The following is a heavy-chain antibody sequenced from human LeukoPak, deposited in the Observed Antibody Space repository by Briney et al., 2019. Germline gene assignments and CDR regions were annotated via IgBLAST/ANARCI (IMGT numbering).Heavy chain of an antibody. CDR2: IIPIFGTA. J-gene: IGHJ4*02. D-gene: IGHD3-10*01. CDR1: GGTFSSYA. V-gene: IGHV1-69*01. CDR3: ARDWGSEGYYFDY. Sequence: WASVKVPCKASGGTFSSYAISWVRQAPGQGLEWMGGIIPIFGTANYAQKFQGRVTITADESTSTAYMELSSLRSEDTAVYYCARDWGSEGYYFDYWGQGTLVTVSS.